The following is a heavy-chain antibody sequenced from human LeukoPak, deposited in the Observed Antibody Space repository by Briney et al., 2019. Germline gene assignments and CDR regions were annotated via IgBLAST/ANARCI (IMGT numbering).Heavy chain of an antibody. Sequence: GGSLRLPCAASGFTFSSYGMHWVRQAPGKGLEWVAVISYDGSNKYYADSVKGRFTISRDNSKNTLYLQMNSLRAEDTAVYYCAKISSSWSSFDYWGQGTLVTVSS. CDR1: GFTFSSYG. V-gene: IGHV3-30*18. CDR3: AKISSSWSSFDY. D-gene: IGHD6-13*01. J-gene: IGHJ4*02. CDR2: ISYDGSNK.